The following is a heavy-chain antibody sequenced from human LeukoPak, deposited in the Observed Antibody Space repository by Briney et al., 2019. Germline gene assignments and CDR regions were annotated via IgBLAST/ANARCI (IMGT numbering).Heavy chain of an antibody. D-gene: IGHD5-12*01. CDR1: GFSFTTYN. Sequence: GGSLRLSCAASGFSFTTYNMNWVRQAPGKGLEWVSSITRSSGNMFYADSVKGRFTISRDDPKNSLYLQMNALRAEDTAVYFCARGSGYEMTDYWGQGTLVTVSS. CDR2: ITRSSGNM. V-gene: IGHV3-21*01. J-gene: IGHJ4*02. CDR3: ARGSGYEMTDY.